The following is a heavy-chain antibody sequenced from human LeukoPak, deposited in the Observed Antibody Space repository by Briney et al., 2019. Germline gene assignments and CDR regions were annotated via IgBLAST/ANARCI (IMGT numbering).Heavy chain of an antibody. J-gene: IGHJ4*02. CDR1: GFTFSSYA. D-gene: IGHD4-11*01. CDR3: ANYKISTVTVDY. Sequence: GGSLRLSCAASGFTFSSYAMSWVRQAPGKGLEWVSVISNSGVSTYYADSVKGRFTISRDNPKNTLYLQMNSLRAEDTAVYYCANYKISTVTVDYWGQGTLVTVSS. V-gene: IGHV3-23*01. CDR2: ISNSGVST.